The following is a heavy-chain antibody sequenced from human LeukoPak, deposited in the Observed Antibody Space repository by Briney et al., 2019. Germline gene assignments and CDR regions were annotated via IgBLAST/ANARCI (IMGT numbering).Heavy chain of an antibody. Sequence: GGSLRLSCAASGFIFMNAWMIWVRQAPGKGLEWVGRIKSNADGGTPDYVAPARGRFTISRDDSKNTLYLQMNSLTTEDTAVYYCTTFYHEYSPYWGRGTLVTVSS. CDR3: TTFYHEYSPY. V-gene: IGHV3-15*01. CDR2: IKSNADGGTP. J-gene: IGHJ4*02. CDR1: GFIFMNAW. D-gene: IGHD2/OR15-2a*01.